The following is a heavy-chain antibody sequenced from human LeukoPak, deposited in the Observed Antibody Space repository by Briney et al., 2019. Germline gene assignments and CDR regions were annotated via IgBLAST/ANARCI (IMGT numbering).Heavy chain of an antibody. Sequence: GWSLRLSCAASGFTFSSYAMSWVRQAPGKGLEWVSAISGSGGSTYYADSVKGRFTISKNNSKNTLYLQMNSLRAEDTAVYYCAKLHYDILTGYFPDAFDIWGQGTMVTVSS. CDR3: AKLHYDILTGYFPDAFDI. CDR1: GFTFSSYA. CDR2: ISGSGGST. V-gene: IGHV3-23*01. D-gene: IGHD3-9*01. J-gene: IGHJ3*02.